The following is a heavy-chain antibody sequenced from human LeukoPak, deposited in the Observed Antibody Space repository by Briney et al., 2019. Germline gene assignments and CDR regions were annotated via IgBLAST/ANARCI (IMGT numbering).Heavy chain of an antibody. CDR3: AKDLFEQDYSNFGANFDY. Sequence: GGPLSLSCAASGLTSSSYEMNWVRQAPGKGLGWVPYISRSGSTIYYADSVKGRFTISRDYSKNTLYLHMNSLRAEDTAVYYCAKDLFEQDYSNFGANFDYWGQGTLVTVSS. D-gene: IGHD4-11*01. J-gene: IGHJ4*02. V-gene: IGHV3-48*03. CDR2: ISRSGSTI. CDR1: GLTSSSYE.